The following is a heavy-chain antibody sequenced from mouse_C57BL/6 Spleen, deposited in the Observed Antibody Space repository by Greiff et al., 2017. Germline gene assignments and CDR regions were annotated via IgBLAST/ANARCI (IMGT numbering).Heavy chain of an antibody. V-gene: IGHV1-26*01. Sequence: EVQLQQSGPELVKPGASVKISCKASGYTFTDYYMNWVKQSHGKSLEWIGDINPNNGGTSYNQKFKGKATLTVDKSSSTAYMELRSLTSEDSAVYYCARLDLFITTVSDAMDYWGQGTSVTVSS. CDR2: INPNNGGT. J-gene: IGHJ4*01. CDR1: GYTFTDYY. D-gene: IGHD1-1*01. CDR3: ARLDLFITTVSDAMDY.